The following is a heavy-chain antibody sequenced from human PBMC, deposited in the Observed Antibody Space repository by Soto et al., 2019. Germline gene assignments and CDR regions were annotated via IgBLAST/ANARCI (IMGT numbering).Heavy chain of an antibody. V-gene: IGHV4-30-4*01. CDR1: GGSISSGDYY. D-gene: IGHD2-21*02. J-gene: IGHJ5*02. CDR3: ARAMVVTQNWFDP. Sequence: QVQLQESGPGLVKPSQTLSLTCTVSGGSISSGDYYWSWIRQPPGKGLEWIGYIYYSGSTYYNPYLKSRVTRSVDTSKNQFSLKLSSVTAADTAVYYCARAMVVTQNWFDPWGQGTLVTVSS. CDR2: IYYSGST.